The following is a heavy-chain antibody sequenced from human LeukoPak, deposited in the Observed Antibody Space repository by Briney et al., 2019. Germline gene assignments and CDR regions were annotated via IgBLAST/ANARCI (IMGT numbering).Heavy chain of an antibody. CDR1: GFTFTSYS. J-gene: IGHJ4*02. D-gene: IGHD4-17*01. CDR2: ISSSGSTI. V-gene: IGHV3-48*02. Sequence: GGSLRLSCAASGFTFTSYSMNWVRQAPGKGLEWVSYISSSGSTIYCADSVKGRFTISRDNAKNSLYLQMNSLRDEDTAVYYCARDHYGDYAPDCWGQGTLVTVSS. CDR3: ARDHYGDYAPDC.